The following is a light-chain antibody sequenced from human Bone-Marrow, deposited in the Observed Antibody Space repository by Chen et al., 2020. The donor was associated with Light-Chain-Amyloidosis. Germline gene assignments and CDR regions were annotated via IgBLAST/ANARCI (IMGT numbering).Light chain of an antibody. J-gene: IGLJ2*01. Sequence: QSALTQPASVSGSPGQSITIPCTGTSSDVGGYNYVSWYQQHPGKAPKLMIYEVTNRPSGISIRFSGSKSGNTYSLTISGLQAEDEADYYCSSFTITHTWIFVGGTKLTVL. CDR2: EVT. CDR1: SSDVGGYNY. V-gene: IGLV2-14*01. CDR3: SSFTITHTWI.